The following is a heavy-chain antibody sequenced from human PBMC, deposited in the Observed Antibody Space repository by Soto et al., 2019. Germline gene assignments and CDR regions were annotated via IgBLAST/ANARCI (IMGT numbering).Heavy chain of an antibody. Sequence: GESLKISCKGSGYNFAGYWIAWVRQMPGKGLELMGIIYPSDSDTRYRPSFQGQVTISADKSISSAYLQWSSLRASDTAMYYCARGGVSTRTFDHWGQGIPVTVSS. CDR1: GYNFAGYW. J-gene: IGHJ4*02. D-gene: IGHD3-3*01. CDR2: IYPSDSDT. CDR3: ARGGVSTRTFDH. V-gene: IGHV5-51*01.